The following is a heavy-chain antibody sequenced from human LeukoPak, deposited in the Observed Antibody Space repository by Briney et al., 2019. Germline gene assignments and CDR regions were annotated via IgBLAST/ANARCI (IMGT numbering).Heavy chain of an antibody. CDR1: GGSISSSSYY. CDR2: IYYSGST. Sequence: KPSETLSLTCTVSGGSISSSSYYWGWIRQPPGKGLEWIGYIYYSGSTNYNPSLKSRVTISVDTSKNQFSLKLSSVTAADTAVYFCARYNYDFWSGYSKWFDPWGQGTLVTVSS. D-gene: IGHD3-3*01. CDR3: ARYNYDFWSGYSKWFDP. V-gene: IGHV4-61*05. J-gene: IGHJ5*02.